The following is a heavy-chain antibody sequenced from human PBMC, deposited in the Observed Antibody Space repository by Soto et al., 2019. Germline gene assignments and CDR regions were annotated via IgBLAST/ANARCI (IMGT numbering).Heavy chain of an antibody. J-gene: IGHJ6*02. Sequence: PVGSLRLSCAASGFTFSSYGMHWVRQAPGKGLEWVAVISYDGSNKYYADSVKGRFTISRDNSKNTLYLQMNSLRAEDTAVYYCAKEGSSDWPPYGYHYGMDVGGQGTTVTVSS. CDR1: GFTFSSYG. CDR3: AKEGSSDWPPYGYHYGMDV. V-gene: IGHV3-30*18. CDR2: ISYDGSNK. D-gene: IGHD6-25*01.